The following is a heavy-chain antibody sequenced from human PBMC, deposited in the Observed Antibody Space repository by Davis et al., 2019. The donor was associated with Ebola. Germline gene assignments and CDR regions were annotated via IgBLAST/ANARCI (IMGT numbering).Heavy chain of an antibody. J-gene: IGHJ6*02. Sequence: MPSETLSLTCAVSGGSISSTDWWRWVRQPPGKGLEWIGSIYYSGSTYYNPSLKSRVTISVDTSKNQFSLKLSSVTAADTAVYYCARGGGWILLWPRSMDVWGQGTTVTVSS. CDR2: IYYSGST. CDR1: GGSISSTDW. V-gene: IGHV4-4*02. CDR3: ARGGGWILLWPRSMDV. D-gene: IGHD5-18*01.